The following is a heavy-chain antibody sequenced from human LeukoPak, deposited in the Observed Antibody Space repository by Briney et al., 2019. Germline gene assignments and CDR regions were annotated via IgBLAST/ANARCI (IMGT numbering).Heavy chain of an antibody. CDR2: IYHSGST. Sequence: PSETLSLTCTVSNYSIRSNYYWGWIRQPPGKGLEWIGSIYHSGSTNYNPSLKSRVTISVDTSKNQFSLKLSSVTAADTAVYYCARRAVTTANGWFDPWGQGTLATVSS. CDR3: ARRAVTTANGWFDP. V-gene: IGHV4-38-2*02. J-gene: IGHJ5*02. D-gene: IGHD4-17*01. CDR1: NYSIRSNYY.